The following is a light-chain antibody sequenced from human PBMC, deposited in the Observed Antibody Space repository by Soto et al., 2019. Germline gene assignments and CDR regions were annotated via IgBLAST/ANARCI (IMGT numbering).Light chain of an antibody. CDR3: QQYGSSPLT. CDR1: QYVNGNY. Sequence: EIVLTQSPDTLSLSPGERATLSCRASQYVNGNYLAWYQHKRGQAPRLLIYGSSRRATAIPDRFSGSGSGTDFTLTISRLEPEDFAVYSCQQYGSSPLTFGGGTKVEV. V-gene: IGKV3-20*01. CDR2: GSS. J-gene: IGKJ4*01.